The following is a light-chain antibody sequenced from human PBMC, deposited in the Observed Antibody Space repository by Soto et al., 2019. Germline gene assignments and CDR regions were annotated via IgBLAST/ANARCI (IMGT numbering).Light chain of an antibody. CDR3: AAWDDSLNGRV. J-gene: IGLJ1*01. CDR1: SSNIGGSN. CDR2: TNN. Sequence: VLTQPPSASGTPGQRVTISCSGSSSNIGGSNVNWYQQLPGTAPKLLIYTNNQRPSGVPDRFSGSKSGTSASLAISGLQSEDEADYYCAAWDDSLNGRVFGTGTKVTVL. V-gene: IGLV1-44*01.